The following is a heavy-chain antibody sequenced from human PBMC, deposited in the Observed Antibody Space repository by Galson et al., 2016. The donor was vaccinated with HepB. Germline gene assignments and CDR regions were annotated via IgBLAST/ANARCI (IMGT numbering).Heavy chain of an antibody. Sequence: PALVKPTQTLTVTCSFSGFSLRSSGMCVSWIRQPPGKAPEWLARIDWDDEKFYDSSLKTRLSVSKDTSKNQVVLTMTKMAPVDTATYYRARLYGRGANPYYFDVGGQGIQVTVSS. CDR1: GFSLRSSGMC. D-gene: IGHD1-26*01. CDR2: IDWDDEK. CDR3: ARLYGRGANPYYFDV. V-gene: IGHV2-70*17. J-gene: IGHJ4*03.